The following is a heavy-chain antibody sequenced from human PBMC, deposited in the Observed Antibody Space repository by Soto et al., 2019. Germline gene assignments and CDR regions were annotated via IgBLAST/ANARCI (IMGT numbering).Heavy chain of an antibody. V-gene: IGHV3-23*01. CDR2: ISGSGGST. CDR3: AKVLVGPTYYFDY. CDR1: GFTFSSYA. Sequence: GGSLRLSCAASGFTFSSYAMSWVRQAPGKGLEWVPAISGSGGSTYYADSVKGRFTISRDNSKNTLYLQMNSLRAEDTAVYYCAKVLVGPTYYFDYWGQGTLVTVSS. D-gene: IGHD1-26*01. J-gene: IGHJ4*02.